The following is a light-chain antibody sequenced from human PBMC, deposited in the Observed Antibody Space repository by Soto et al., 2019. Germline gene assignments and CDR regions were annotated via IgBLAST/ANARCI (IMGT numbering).Light chain of an antibody. J-gene: IGKJ3*01. Sequence: DIQMTQSPSSLSTYVGDRVTITCRASQDIGCSLAWYQQKPGKLPNLLIYGASTLQSGVPSRFSGSGSRTYFTLTISSLRPDDVASYYCQKYNSAPFTFGPGTKVDLK. CDR3: QKYNSAPFT. CDR1: QDIGCS. CDR2: GAS. V-gene: IGKV1-27*01.